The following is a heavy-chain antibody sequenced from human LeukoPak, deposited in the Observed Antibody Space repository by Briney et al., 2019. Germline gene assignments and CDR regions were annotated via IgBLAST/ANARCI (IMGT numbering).Heavy chain of an antibody. CDR3: ARGAGAYGTKDY. Sequence: ASVKVSCKASGYTFTSYDINWVRQATGQGLEWMGWMNPNSGNTGYAQKFQGRVTMTRNTSISTAYMELSSLRSEDTAVYYCARGAGAYGTKDYWGQGTLVTVSS. CDR1: GYTFTSYD. D-gene: IGHD4-17*01. J-gene: IGHJ4*02. CDR2: MNPNSGNT. V-gene: IGHV1-8*01.